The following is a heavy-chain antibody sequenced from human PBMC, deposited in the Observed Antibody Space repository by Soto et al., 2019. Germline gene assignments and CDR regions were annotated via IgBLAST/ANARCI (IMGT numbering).Heavy chain of an antibody. CDR2: ISAYNGNT. CDR1: GYTFTSYG. D-gene: IGHD3-3*01. CDR3: AGGVTTIFGVVIGNWFDP. J-gene: IGHJ5*02. Sequence: ASVKVSCKASGYTFTSYGISWVRQAPGQGLEWMGWISAYNGNTNYAQKLQGRVTMTTDTSTSTAYMELRSLRSDDTAVYYCAGGVTTIFGVVIGNWFDPWGQGTLVTVSS. V-gene: IGHV1-18*01.